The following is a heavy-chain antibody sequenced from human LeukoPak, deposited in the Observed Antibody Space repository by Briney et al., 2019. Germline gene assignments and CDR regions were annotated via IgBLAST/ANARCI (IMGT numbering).Heavy chain of an antibody. J-gene: IGHJ4*02. CDR1: GGSISSYY. CDR3: ARDVPHRGAAAKGYFDY. V-gene: IGHV4-59*01. D-gene: IGHD6-13*01. CDR2: IFDSGST. Sequence: SETLSLTCTVSGGSISSYYWSWIRQPPGKGLEWIGYIFDSGSTNYNPSLKSRVTISVDTSKSQFSLRLSSVTAADTAVYYCARDVPHRGAAAKGYFDYWGQGTLVTVSS.